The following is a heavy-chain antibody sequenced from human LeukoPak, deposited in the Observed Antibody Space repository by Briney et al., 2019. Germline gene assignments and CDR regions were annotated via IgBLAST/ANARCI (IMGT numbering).Heavy chain of an antibody. CDR3: AIGLGGIGHWFYP. Sequence: SQTLSLTGTVSGVSICSGRYDWSWIRQHPGKGLEWIGYIYYSRSTYYNPSPQSRVTISVDTSKNQYSLKLSSVAAADTAMYYCAIGLGGIGHWFYPWGQGTLVTVSS. CDR2: IYYSRST. V-gene: IGHV4-31*02. D-gene: IGHD1-1*01. J-gene: IGHJ5*02. CDR1: GVSICSGRYD.